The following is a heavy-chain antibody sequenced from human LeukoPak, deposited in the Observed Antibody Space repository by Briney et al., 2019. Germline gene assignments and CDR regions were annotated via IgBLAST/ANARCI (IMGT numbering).Heavy chain of an antibody. CDR1: GFTFDDYA. CDR2: ISWNSGSI. J-gene: IGHJ4*02. D-gene: IGHD2-8*02. V-gene: IGHV3-9*01. CDR3: AKDSGGWWPNYFDY. Sequence: GGSLRLSCAASGFTFDDYAMHWVRQAPGNGLEWVSGISWNSGSIGYADSVKGRFTISRDNAKHSLYLQMNSLRAEDTALYYCAKDSGGWWPNYFDYWGQGTLVTVSS.